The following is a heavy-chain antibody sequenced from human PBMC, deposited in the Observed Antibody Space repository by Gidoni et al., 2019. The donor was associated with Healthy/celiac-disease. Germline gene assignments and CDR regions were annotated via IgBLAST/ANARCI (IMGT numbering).Heavy chain of an antibody. J-gene: IGHJ2*01. CDR1: GGSFRGYD. CDR2: INHSGST. Sequence: QVQLQQWGAGRLKPSETLSLTCVFYGGSFRGYDWSWIRQPPGKGRESLGAINHSGSTNYNPSLKSRVTISVDTSKNQFSLKLSSVTAADTAVYYCARMRDSSGYYAGWYFDLWGRGTLVTVSS. CDR3: ARMRDSSGYYAGWYFDL. D-gene: IGHD3-22*01. V-gene: IGHV4-34*01.